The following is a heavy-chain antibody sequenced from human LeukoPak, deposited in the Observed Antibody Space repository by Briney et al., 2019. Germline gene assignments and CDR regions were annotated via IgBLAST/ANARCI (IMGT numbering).Heavy chain of an antibody. CDR2: SNDSGST. D-gene: IGHD3-10*01. CDR3: ARVRVWFGHNWIDP. V-gene: IGHV4-34*01. CDR1: GGSFSGSY. J-gene: IGHJ5*02. Sequence: SETLSLTCVVNGGSFSGSYWSWIRQPPGKGLEWIGESNDSGSTKYNSSLKSRVTISVDTSKKQSSLTLSSVTAADTAVYYCARVRVWFGHNWIDPWGRGTLVTVSS.